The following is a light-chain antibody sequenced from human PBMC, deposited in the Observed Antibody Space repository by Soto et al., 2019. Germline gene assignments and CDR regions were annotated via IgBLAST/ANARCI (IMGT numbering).Light chain of an antibody. J-gene: IGKJ4*01. V-gene: IGKV1D-12*01. CDR3: QQANSFPVT. CDR2: AAS. Sequence: DIQMPQDPSSVSASVGDRVTITCRASQGISSCLAWYQQKPGKAHKLLIYAASSLQSGVPSRFSGSGSGTDFTLTISSLQPEDFATYYCQQANSFPVTFGGGTKVEIK. CDR1: QGISSC.